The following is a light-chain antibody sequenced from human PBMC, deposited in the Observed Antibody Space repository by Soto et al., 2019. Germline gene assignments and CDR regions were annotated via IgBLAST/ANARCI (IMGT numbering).Light chain of an antibody. CDR1: QGIRNH. CDR2: AGS. Sequence: DIQMTQSPSSLSASVGDRVTITCRASQGIRNHLGWYQQKPGKAPKRLIYAGSSLQSGVPSRFSGSGSWTEFTVTISSLQPEDFAADYCLQHNSYPFTFGPGTKVDIK. V-gene: IGKV1-17*01. J-gene: IGKJ3*01. CDR3: LQHNSYPFT.